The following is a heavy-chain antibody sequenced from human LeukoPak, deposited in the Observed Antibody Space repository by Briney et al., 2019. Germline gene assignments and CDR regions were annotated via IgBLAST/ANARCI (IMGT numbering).Heavy chain of an antibody. CDR2: IRYDGSNK. J-gene: IGHJ4*02. CDR1: GFTLSSYV. Sequence: GGSLRLSCAASGFTLSSYVMHWVRQAPGKGLEWVAFIRYDGSNKYYADSVKGRFTISRDNSKNTLYLQMNSLRAEDTAVYYCAKGSGEYGYYGSGSYIFDYWGQGTLVTVSS. V-gene: IGHV3-30*02. D-gene: IGHD3-10*01. CDR3: AKGSGEYGYYGSGSYIFDY.